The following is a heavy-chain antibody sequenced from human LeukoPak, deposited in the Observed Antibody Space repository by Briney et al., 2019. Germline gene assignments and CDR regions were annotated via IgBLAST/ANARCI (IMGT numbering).Heavy chain of an antibody. CDR1: GFTFSTYG. J-gene: IGHJ4*02. V-gene: IGHV3-30*03. Sequence: GGSLRLSCAASGFTFSTYGMHWVRQAPGKGLEWVAVISYDGNNKYYADSVKGRFTISRDNAKNSLYLQMNSLRAEDTAVYYCASLSSSFLVDYWGQGTLVTVSS. CDR3: ASLSSSFLVDY. D-gene: IGHD6-13*01. CDR2: ISYDGNNK.